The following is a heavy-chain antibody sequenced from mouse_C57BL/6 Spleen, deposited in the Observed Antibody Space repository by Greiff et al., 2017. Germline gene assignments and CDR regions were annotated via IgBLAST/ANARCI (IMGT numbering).Heavy chain of an antibody. CDR1: GYTFTSYW. J-gene: IGHJ4*01. CDR3: ARAGTGDAMDD. CDR2: IDPSDSET. V-gene: IGHV1-52*01. D-gene: IGHD3-3*01. Sequence: VQLQQPGAELVRPGSSVKLSCKASGYTFTSYWMHWVKQRPIQGLEWIGNIDPSDSETHYNQKFKDKATLTVDKSSSTAYMQLSSLTSEDSAVYYCARAGTGDAMDDWGQGTSVTVSS.